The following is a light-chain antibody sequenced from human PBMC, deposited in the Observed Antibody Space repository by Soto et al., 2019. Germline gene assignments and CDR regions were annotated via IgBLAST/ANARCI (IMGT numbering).Light chain of an antibody. J-gene: IGKJ2*01. CDR1: QSISSW. CDR3: QQYNSYSYT. V-gene: IGKV1-5*03. Sequence: DIQMTQSPSTLSASVGDRVTITCRASQSISSWLAWYQQKPGKAPKLLIYKASSLESGVPSRLIGSGSGTEFTLTISSLQPDDFATYYCQQYNSYSYTFGQGTKLEIK. CDR2: KAS.